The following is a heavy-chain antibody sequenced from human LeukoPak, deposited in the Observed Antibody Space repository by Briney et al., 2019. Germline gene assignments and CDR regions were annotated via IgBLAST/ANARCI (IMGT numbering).Heavy chain of an antibody. CDR3: ARDQGVYYYDSSGYPNAFDI. V-gene: IGHV4-59*12. CDR2: MYYRGST. J-gene: IGHJ3*02. Sequence: PSETLSLTCTVSGGSISGYYWTWIRQPPGKGLEWIGYMYYRGSTDYNPSLKSRLTMSVDTPKSQFSLKLSSVTAADTAVYYCARDQGVYYYDSSGYPNAFDIWGQGTMVTVSS. CDR1: GGSISGYY. D-gene: IGHD3-22*01.